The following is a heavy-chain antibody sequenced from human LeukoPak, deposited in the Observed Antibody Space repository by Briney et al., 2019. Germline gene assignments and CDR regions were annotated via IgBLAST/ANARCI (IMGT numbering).Heavy chain of an antibody. CDR2: IYYSGST. CDR1: GGSVSSGDYY. Sequence: SQTLSLTCTVSGGSVSSGDYYWSWLRQPPGKGLEWIGYIYYSGSTYYNPSLKSRVTISVDTSKNQFSLKLSSVTAADTAVYYCASPQNPDAFDIWGQGTMVTVSS. CDR3: ASPQNPDAFDI. V-gene: IGHV4-30-4*08. D-gene: IGHD1-14*01. J-gene: IGHJ3*02.